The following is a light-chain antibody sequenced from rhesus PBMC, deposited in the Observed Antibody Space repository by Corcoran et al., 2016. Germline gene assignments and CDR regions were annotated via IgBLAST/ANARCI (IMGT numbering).Light chain of an antibody. V-gene: IGKV1-69*01. J-gene: IGKJ3*01. CDR3: QQHDNSPFT. CDR2: RAS. CDR1: QGISNW. Sequence: DIQMTQSPSSLSASVGDRVTITCRASQGISNWLAWYQQKPGKAPKLLIYRASNLETVVPSRFSGSGSGTDFTLTIYSLQPEDIATYYCQQHDNSPFTFGPGTKLDIK.